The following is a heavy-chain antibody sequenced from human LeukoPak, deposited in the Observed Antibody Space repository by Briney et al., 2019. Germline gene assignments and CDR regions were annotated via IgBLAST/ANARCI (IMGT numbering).Heavy chain of an antibody. V-gene: IGHV3-33*08. CDR1: GFPFSSYS. CDR2: IWYDGSDK. D-gene: IGHD6-19*01. CDR3: ARLWGAVSGYFDY. J-gene: IGHJ4*02. Sequence: GGSLRLSCGASGFPFSSYSMHWVRQAPGKGLEWVAAIWYDGSDKYYADSVKGRFTISRDNSKNMLYLQMDSLRAEDTALYYCARLWGAVSGYFDYWGQGTLVTVSS.